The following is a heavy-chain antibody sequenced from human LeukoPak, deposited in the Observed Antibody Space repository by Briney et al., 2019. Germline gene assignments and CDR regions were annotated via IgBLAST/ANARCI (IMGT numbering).Heavy chain of an antibody. CDR1: GYTFTSYG. CDR3: ARFRMSYYDSSGYSAFDY. J-gene: IGHJ4*02. D-gene: IGHD3-22*01. Sequence: GASVKVSCKASGYTFTSYGISWVRQAPGQGLEWMGWISAYNGNTNYAQKLQGRVTMTTDTSTSTAYMELRSLRSDDTAVYYCARFRMSYYDSSGYSAFDYWGQGTLVTVSS. V-gene: IGHV1-18*01. CDR2: ISAYNGNT.